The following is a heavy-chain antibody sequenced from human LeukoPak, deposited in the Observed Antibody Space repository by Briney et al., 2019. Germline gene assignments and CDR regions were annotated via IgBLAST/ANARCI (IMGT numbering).Heavy chain of an antibody. CDR2: IKQDGSET. V-gene: IGHV3-7*01. D-gene: IGHD2-15*01. CDR3: GSTNSFSY. Sequence: GGSLRLSCAASGFASSTYRMNWARQAPGKGLERVANIKQDGSETNYVDSVKGRFTISRGNAKNSLYLQMNSLRAEDTALYCCGSTNSFSYWGRGTLVTVSS. J-gene: IGHJ4*02. CDR1: GFASSTYR.